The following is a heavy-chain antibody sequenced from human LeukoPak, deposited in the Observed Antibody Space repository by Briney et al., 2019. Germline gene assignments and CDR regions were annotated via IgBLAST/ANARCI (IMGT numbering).Heavy chain of an antibody. CDR3: ARGSLMVVPTYAFDI. J-gene: IGHJ3*02. Sequence: GGSLRLSCAASGFTVSSNYMSWVRQAPGKGLECVSVIYSGGSTYYADSVKGRFTISRDNSKNTLYLQMNSLRAEDTAVYYCARGSLMVVPTYAFDIWGQGTMVTVSS. CDR1: GFTVSSNY. CDR2: IYSGGST. V-gene: IGHV3-66*01. D-gene: IGHD2-2*01.